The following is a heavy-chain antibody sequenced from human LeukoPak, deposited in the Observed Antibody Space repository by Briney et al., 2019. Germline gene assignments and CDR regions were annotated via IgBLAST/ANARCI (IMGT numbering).Heavy chain of an antibody. Sequence: GESLQIPCKASGYSITSYWIGRLVQMPGKGLEWMGIIYPGDSDTRYSPSFQGQVTISADKSISTAYLQWSSLKASDTAMYYCARIPGGNDSEFDPWGQGTLVTVSS. D-gene: IGHD3-22*01. V-gene: IGHV5-51*01. J-gene: IGHJ5*02. CDR2: IYPGDSDT. CDR3: ARIPGGNDSEFDP. CDR1: GYSITSYW.